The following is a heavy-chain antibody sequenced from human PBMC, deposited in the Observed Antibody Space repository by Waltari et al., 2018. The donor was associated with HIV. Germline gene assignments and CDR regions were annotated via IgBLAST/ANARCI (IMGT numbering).Heavy chain of an antibody. Sequence: QVQLVQSGAEVKKPGASVKVSCKASGYTFTNYLIHWVRQAPGQGLEWVGVINPSGGGTNYAQKFQGRVTMTRDTSTSTVYMELSSLKSDDTAVFYCARVGYDAMDVWGQGTTVTVSS. D-gene: IGHD5-12*01. CDR2: INPSGGGT. V-gene: IGHV1-46*01. CDR3: ARVGYDAMDV. J-gene: IGHJ6*02. CDR1: GYTFTNYL.